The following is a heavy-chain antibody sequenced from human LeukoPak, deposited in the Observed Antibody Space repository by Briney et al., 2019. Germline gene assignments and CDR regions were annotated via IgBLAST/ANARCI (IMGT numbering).Heavy chain of an antibody. CDR3: ARYSKRQRVLLKIELMPNGNWGLDV. D-gene: IGHD1-7*01. Sequence: QSGGSLRLSCAASGFAFSNYSMNWVRHAPGKGLEWVSYISGSSGTIHYADSVKGRFTISRDNAKNSLYLQMNNLRVDDTAVYYCARYSKRQRVLLKIELMPNGNWGLDVWGQGTTVTVSS. J-gene: IGHJ6*02. V-gene: IGHV3-48*04. CDR2: ISGSSGTI. CDR1: GFAFSNYS.